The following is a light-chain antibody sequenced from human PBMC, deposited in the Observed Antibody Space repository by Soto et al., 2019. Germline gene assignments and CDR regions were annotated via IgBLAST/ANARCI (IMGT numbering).Light chain of an antibody. CDR2: NVN. Sequence: QSVLIQPPSVSGSPGQSVTISCTGTSSDVGSYDYVSWYQQHPGTVPKPMIYNVNTQPSGVPDRFSGSKSGNTASMTISGLQAEDEADYYCSSYTSSNTHVFGTGTKVTVL. CDR1: SSDVGSYDY. CDR3: SSYTSSNTHV. V-gene: IGLV2-18*02. J-gene: IGLJ1*01.